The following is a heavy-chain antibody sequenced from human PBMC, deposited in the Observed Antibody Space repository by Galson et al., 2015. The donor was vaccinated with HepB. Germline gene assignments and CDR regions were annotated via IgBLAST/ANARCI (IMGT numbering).Heavy chain of an antibody. V-gene: IGHV1-8*01. CDR2: MNPNSGNT. CDR3: ARVSPANQLPVR. J-gene: IGHJ4*02. CDR1: GYTFTSYD. Sequence: SVKVSCKASGYTFTSYDINWVRQATGQGLEWMGWMNPNSGNTGYAQKFQGRVTMTRNTPISTAYMELSSLRSEDTAVYYCARVSPANQLPVRWGQGTLVTVSS. D-gene: IGHD2-2*01.